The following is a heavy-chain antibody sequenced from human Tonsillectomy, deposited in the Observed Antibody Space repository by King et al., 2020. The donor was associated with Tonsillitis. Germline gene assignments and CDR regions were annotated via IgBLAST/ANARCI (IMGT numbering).Heavy chain of an antibody. Sequence: VQLVESGGGLVQPGGSLRLSCAASGFTVSSNYMSWVRQAPGKGLEWVSVIYSGGSTYYADSVKGRFTISRHNSKNTLYLQMNSLRAEDTAVYYCAREGGYCYGSGSSAYGMDVWGQGTTVTVSS. CDR2: IYSGGST. CDR1: GFTVSSNY. J-gene: IGHJ6*02. CDR3: AREGGYCYGSGSSAYGMDV. D-gene: IGHD3-10*01. V-gene: IGHV3-53*04.